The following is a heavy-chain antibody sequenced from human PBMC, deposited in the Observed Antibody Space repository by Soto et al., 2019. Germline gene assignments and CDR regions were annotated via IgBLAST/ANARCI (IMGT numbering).Heavy chain of an antibody. Sequence: SGPSCEPTQTLTLTCTFSGFSLSSSGVGVEWVRQPPGKALEWLALIYSNDDKRYSPSLKSRLTITKDPSNNRLVLTMTNKDPSDPAPTYFRQKLDDGWXXIWGQGTMVTVSS. CDR1: GFSLSSSGVG. CDR3: RQKLDDGWXXI. D-gene: IGHD4-17*01. J-gene: IGHJ3*02. V-gene: IGHV2-5*01. CDR2: IYSNDDK.